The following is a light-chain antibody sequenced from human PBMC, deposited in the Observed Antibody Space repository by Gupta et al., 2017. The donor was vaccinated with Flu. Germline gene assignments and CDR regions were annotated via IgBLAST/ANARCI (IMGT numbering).Light chain of an antibody. CDR1: QSVSSSY. V-gene: IGKV3-20*01. Sequence: DIVLAQSAGTLSQLPGERATLSCRASQSVSSSYLAWYQQKPGQAPRLLIYGASSRATGVPDRFSGSASGTDFTLTINRLEPEDFAVYYCQRYGSSRAFGQGTRLEIK. J-gene: IGKJ5*01. CDR2: GAS. CDR3: QRYGSSRA.